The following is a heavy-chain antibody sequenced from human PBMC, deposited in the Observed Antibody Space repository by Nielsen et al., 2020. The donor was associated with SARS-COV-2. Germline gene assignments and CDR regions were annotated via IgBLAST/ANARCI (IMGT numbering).Heavy chain of an antibody. V-gene: IGHV3-48*01. J-gene: IGHJ4*02. D-gene: IGHD1-26*01. CDR1: GFTFSSYS. Sequence: GESLKISCAASGFTFSSYSMNWVRQAPGKGLEWVSYISSSSSTIYYADSVKGRFTISRDNAKNSLYLQMNSLRAEDTAVYYCAKGGTGSYYDYFDYWGQGTLVTVSS. CDR2: ISSSSSTI. CDR3: AKGGTGSYYDYFDY.